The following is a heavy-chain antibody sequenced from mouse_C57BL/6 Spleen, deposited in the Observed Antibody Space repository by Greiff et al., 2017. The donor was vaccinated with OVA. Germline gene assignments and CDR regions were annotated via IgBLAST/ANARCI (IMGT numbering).Heavy chain of an antibody. CDR1: GYTFTSCW. D-gene: IGHD1-1*01. V-gene: IGHV1-50*01. CDR3: ARRKQIITTVGGYCDY. Sequence: VQLQQPGAELVKPGASVKLSCKASGYTFTSCWMQWVKQRPGQGLEWIGEIDPSDRYTNSNQQFKGKATLTVDTSSSTAYMQLSSLTSEDSAVYYCARRKQIITTVGGYCDYWGQGTTLTVSS. CDR2: IDPSDRYT. J-gene: IGHJ2*01.